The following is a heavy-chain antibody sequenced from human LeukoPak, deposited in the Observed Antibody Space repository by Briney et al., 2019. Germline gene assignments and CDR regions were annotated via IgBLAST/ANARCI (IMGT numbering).Heavy chain of an antibody. CDR3: AKDGYNFLYYFDY. CDR1: GFTFDDYA. V-gene: IGHV3-9*01. J-gene: IGHJ4*02. Sequence: PGGSLRLSCAASGFTFDDYAMHWVRQAPGKGLEWVSGISWNSGSKGYADSVKGRFTISRDNAKNSLYLQMNSLRAEDTALYYCAKDGYNFLYYFDYWGQGTLVTVSS. D-gene: IGHD5-24*01. CDR2: ISWNSGSK.